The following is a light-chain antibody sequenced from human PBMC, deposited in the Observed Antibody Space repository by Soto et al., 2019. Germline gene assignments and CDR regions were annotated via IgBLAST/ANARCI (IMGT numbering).Light chain of an antibody. CDR3: ISYTTDDTFL. V-gene: IGLV2-14*01. Sequence: QSVLTQPPSVSGSPGQSITVSCTGTSSDIGASNFFSWYHHLPGRAPKVIIFQATNRPSGVSARFSGSKAGITASLTISELQADDEAEYFCISYTTDDTFLFGTGTKVTVL. CDR1: SSDIGASNF. CDR2: QAT. J-gene: IGLJ1*01.